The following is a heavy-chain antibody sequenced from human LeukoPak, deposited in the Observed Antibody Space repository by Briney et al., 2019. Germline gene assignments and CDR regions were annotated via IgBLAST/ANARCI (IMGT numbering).Heavy chain of an antibody. CDR3: ARFNYDSSGYYFGYFDY. CDR2: INPSGGST. D-gene: IGHD3-22*01. Sequence: ASVKVSWKASGYTFTSYYMHWVRQAPGQGLEWMGIINPSGGSTSYAQKFQGRVTMTRDTSTSTVYMELSSLRSEDTAVYYCARFNYDSSGYYFGYFDYWGQGTLVTVSS. J-gene: IGHJ4*02. CDR1: GYTFTSYY. V-gene: IGHV1-46*01.